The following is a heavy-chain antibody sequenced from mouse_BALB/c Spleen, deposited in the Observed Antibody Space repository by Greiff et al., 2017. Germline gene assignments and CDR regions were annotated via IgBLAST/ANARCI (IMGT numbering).Heavy chain of an antibody. D-gene: IGHD1-2*01. J-gene: IGHJ2*01. CDR3: ARGTTATECDY. V-gene: IGHV1-14*01. Sequence: VQLQQSGPELVKPGASVKMSCKASGYTFTSYVMHWVKQKPGQGLEWIGSINPYNDGTKYNEKFKGKATLTSDKSSSTAYMELSSLTSEDSAVYYCARGTTATECDYWGQGTTLTVSS. CDR1: GYTFTSYV. CDR2: INPYNDGT.